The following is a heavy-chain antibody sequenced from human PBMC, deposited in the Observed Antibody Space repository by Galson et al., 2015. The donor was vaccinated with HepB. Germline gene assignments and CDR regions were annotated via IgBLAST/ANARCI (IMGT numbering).Heavy chain of an antibody. CDR1: GFTFSSYG. D-gene: IGHD1-20*01. CDR2: ISYDGSNK. Sequence: SLRLSCAASGFTFSSYGMHWVRQAPGKGLEWVAVISYDGSNKYYADSVKGRFTISRDNSKNTLYLQMNSLKTEDTAVYYCTRGITGTTGDYWGQGTLVTVSS. V-gene: IGHV3-30*03. J-gene: IGHJ4*02. CDR3: TRGITGTTGDY.